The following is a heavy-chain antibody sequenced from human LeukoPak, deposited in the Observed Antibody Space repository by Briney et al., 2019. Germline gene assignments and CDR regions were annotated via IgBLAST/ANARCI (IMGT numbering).Heavy chain of an antibody. CDR3: ARDLLEWELLYYFDY. CDR2: IDPNSGDT. J-gene: IGHJ4*02. Sequence: ASVKVSCKASGYTFIGYYMRWVRQAPGHGLEWMGWIDPNSGDTKYAQKFQGRVTMTRDTSISTAYMELSRLRSDDTAVYYCARDLLEWELLYYFDYWGQGTLVTVSS. CDR1: GYTFIGYY. V-gene: IGHV1-2*02. D-gene: IGHD1-26*01.